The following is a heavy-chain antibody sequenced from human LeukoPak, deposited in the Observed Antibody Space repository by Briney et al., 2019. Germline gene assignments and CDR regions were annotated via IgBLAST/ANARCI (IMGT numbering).Heavy chain of an antibody. CDR1: GGSISSYS. J-gene: IGHJ6*02. CDR2: INTSGRT. CDR3: ARDEETITIFGVNYYYGMDV. D-gene: IGHD3-3*01. V-gene: IGHV4-4*07. Sequence: SETLSLTCTVSGGSISSYSWSWIRQPAGKGLEWIGHINTSGRTNYNPSLNSRATVSVDTSKNQFSLILSSVTAADTAVYYCARDEETITIFGVNYYYGMDVWGQGTTVTVSS.